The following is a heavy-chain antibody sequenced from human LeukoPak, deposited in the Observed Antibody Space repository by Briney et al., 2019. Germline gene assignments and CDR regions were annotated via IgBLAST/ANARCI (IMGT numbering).Heavy chain of an antibody. J-gene: IGHJ4*02. CDR3: ATREFSFESRTDY. D-gene: IGHD3-3*01. Sequence: ASVKVSCKVSGYTLTELSMHWVRQAPGKGLEWMGGFDPEDGETIYAQKFQGRVTMTEDTSTDTAYMEPSSLRSEDTAVYYCATREFSFESRTDYWGQGTLVTVSS. V-gene: IGHV1-24*01. CDR2: FDPEDGET. CDR1: GYTLTELS.